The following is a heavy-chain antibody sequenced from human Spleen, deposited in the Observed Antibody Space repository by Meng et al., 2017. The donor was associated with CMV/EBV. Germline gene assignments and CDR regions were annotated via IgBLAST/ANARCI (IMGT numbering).Heavy chain of an antibody. CDR2: ISWDGGST. J-gene: IGHJ6*02. CDR1: GFTFTNDE. Sequence: GGSLRLSCAGSGFTFTNDEMNWVRQAPGKGLEWVSLISWDGGSTYYADSVKGRFTISRDNSKNSLYLQMNSLRAEDTALYYCAKARYSLYYYYGMDVWGQGTTVTVSS. CDR3: AKARYSLYYYYGMDV. D-gene: IGHD2-15*01. V-gene: IGHV3-43D*03.